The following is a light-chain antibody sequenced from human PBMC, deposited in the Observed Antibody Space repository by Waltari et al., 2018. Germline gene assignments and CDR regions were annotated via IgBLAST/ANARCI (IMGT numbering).Light chain of an antibody. CDR1: QSLLHNNGDNY. V-gene: IGKV2-28*01. CDR3: MXTLQTPFT. J-gene: IGKJ4*01. Sequence: DIVMTQSPLSLPVTPGEPASISCRSTQSLLHNNGDNYLDWYVQRPGQSPQLLIYLTSKRASGVPDRLSGSGSGTDFTLKISRVEAEDVGVXXCMXTLQTPFTFGGGTKVEIK. CDR2: LTS.